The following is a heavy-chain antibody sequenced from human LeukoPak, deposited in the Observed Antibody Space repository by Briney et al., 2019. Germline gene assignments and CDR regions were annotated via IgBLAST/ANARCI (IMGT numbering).Heavy chain of an antibody. CDR3: ARYQWLSGYDY. CDR1: GGSISSGGYY. V-gene: IGHV4-31*03. D-gene: IGHD6-19*01. J-gene: IGHJ4*02. Sequence: SETLSLTCTVSGGSISSGGYYWSWIRQHPGKGLEWIGYIYYSGSTYYNPSLKSRVTISVDTSKNQFSLKLSSVTAAGTAVYYCARYQWLSGYDYWGQGTLVTVSS. CDR2: IYYSGST.